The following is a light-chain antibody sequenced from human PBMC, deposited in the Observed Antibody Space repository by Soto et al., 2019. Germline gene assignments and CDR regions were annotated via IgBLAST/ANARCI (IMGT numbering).Light chain of an antibody. CDR3: QQASNFPLT. CDR1: QDISSW. J-gene: IGKJ4*01. Sequence: MTQSPATLSASVGDRVTITCRASQDISSWLAWFQQRPGRAPNLLIYAASTLQSGVPSRFSGSGSGTVFTLTISSLQPEDFGTYYCQQASNFPLTFGGGTKVDI. CDR2: AAS. V-gene: IGKV1-12*01.